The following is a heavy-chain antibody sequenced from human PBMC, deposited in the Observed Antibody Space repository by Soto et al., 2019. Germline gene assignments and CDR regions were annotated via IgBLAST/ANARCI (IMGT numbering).Heavy chain of an antibody. Sequence: QIRVVQSASEMRKPGASVRLSCKASPYTLGNYGIIWVRQAPGQGLEWLGWLSADHSKTTSAHSVQDTVSLTTDTSRTTVFLELRSLTSDDTAIYYCARASLGDYHFDYGVDVWGQGTTFVVSS. CDR2: LSADHSKT. J-gene: IGHJ6*02. CDR1: PYTLGNYG. V-gene: IGHV1-18*01. D-gene: IGHD4-17*01. CDR3: ARASLGDYHFDYGVDV.